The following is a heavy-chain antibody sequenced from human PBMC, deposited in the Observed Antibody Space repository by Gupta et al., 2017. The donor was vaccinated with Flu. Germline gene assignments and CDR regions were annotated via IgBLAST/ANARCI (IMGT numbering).Heavy chain of an antibody. J-gene: IGHJ3*02. D-gene: IGHD2-15*01. CDR1: GDSVSSNSAA. CDR3: ARWDVVGPSPGSFDI. CDR2: TYYRAKWYN. Sequence: QVQLQQSGPGLVKPSQTLSLTCSICGDSVSSNSAAWNWIRQSPSRGLEWLGRTYYRAKWYNDYAKSVKSRITISPDTSKNQFSLQLNSVTPEDTAVYYCARWDVVGPSPGSFDIWGQGTTVTVSS. V-gene: IGHV6-1*01.